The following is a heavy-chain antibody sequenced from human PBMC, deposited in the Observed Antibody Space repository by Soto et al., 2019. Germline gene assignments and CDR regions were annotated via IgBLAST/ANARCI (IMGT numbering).Heavy chain of an antibody. J-gene: IGHJ4*02. CDR2: IYNTGST. CDR1: GVSISSSSYY. V-gene: IGHV4-39*02. CDR3: AREKITGLFDY. Sequence: SETLSLTCAVSGVSISSSSYYWGWIRLAPGKGLEWIGSIYNTGSTYHNPSLNTRVTISVDTSKNQFSLKLTSVTAADTAVYNCAREKITGLFDYWGQGTLVT. D-gene: IGHD2-8*02.